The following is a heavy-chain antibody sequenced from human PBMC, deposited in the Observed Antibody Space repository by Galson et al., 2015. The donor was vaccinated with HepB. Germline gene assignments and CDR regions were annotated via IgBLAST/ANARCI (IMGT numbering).Heavy chain of an antibody. CDR2: ISAYNGNT. V-gene: IGHV1-18*01. J-gene: IGHJ4*02. CDR3: ARDNNEWQYRDY. CDR1: GYTFTSYG. Sequence: QSGAEVKKPGESLKISCKGSGYTFTSYGISWVRQAPGQGLEWMGWISAYNGNTNYAQKLQGRVTMTTDTSTSTAYMELRSLRSDDTAVYYCARDNNEWQYRDYWGQGTLVTVPS. D-gene: IGHD2-2*01.